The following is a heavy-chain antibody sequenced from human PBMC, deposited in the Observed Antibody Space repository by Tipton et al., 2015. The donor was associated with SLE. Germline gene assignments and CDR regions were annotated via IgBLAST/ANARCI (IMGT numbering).Heavy chain of an antibody. V-gene: IGHV3-30*12. J-gene: IGHJ6*02. CDR1: GFTFSHYG. D-gene: IGHD3-3*01. CDR3: ARDIGRVYDFWSGNYGMDV. Sequence: SLRLSCAASGFTFSHYGIHWVRQAPGKGLEWVAVISYDGSTKYYADSVTGRFTISRDNSKNTLYLQMNSLRAEDTAVYYCARDIGRVYDFWSGNYGMDVWGQGTTVTVSS. CDR2: ISYDGSTK.